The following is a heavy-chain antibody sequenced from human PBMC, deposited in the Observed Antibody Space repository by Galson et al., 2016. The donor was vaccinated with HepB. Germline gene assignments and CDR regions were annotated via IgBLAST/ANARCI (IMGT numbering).Heavy chain of an antibody. V-gene: IGHV3-66*01. CDR2: IYSGGNT. J-gene: IGHJ4*02. CDR3: ARNPGACTYG. CDR1: GFTVGNNY. Sequence: SLRLSCAASGFTVGNNYMSWVRQAPGKGLEWVSLIYSGGNTLYADSVKGRFSISRDNSKNTLYLQMNSLSAEDTAVYYCARNPGACTYGWGQGTLVTVAS. D-gene: IGHD3-10*01.